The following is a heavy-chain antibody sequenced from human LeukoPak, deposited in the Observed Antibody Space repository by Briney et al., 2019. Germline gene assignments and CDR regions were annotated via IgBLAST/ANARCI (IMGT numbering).Heavy chain of an antibody. CDR3: ARAWDIVVVPAA. CDR2: ISFDGSNQ. J-gene: IGHJ4*02. D-gene: IGHD2-2*01. CDR1: GFTFSSYG. V-gene: IGHV3-30*03. Sequence: PGRSLRLSCAASGFTFSSYGMHWVRQAPGKGLEWVALISFDGSNQYYADSVKGRFTISRDNSKNTLYLQMNSLRAEDTAVYYCARAWDIVVVPAAGGQGTLVTVSS.